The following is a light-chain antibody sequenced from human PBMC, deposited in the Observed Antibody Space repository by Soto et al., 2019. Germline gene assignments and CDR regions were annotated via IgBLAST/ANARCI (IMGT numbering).Light chain of an antibody. V-gene: IGKV3-11*01. CDR2: DAS. CDR1: QSVRSF. CDR3: QQRRSWPPALS. Sequence: EIVLTQSPATLSLSPGERATLSCRASQSVRSFLAWYQQKPGQAPRLLIYDASNRATGVPGRFSGSGSGTDFTLTISSLEPEDFAVYYCQQRRSWPPALSFGGGTKVE. J-gene: IGKJ4*01.